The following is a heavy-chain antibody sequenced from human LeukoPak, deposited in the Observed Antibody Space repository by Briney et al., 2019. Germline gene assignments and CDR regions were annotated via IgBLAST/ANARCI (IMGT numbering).Heavy chain of an antibody. J-gene: IGHJ4*02. Sequence: ASVKVSCKASGYTFSNYGISWVRQAPGQGLDWMGWISAYNGNTNYAQKLQGRVTMTTDTSTSTAYMELRSLRSDDTAVYYCATQYCSSTSCYPYWVDYWGQGTLVTVSS. CDR3: ATQYCSSTSCYPYWVDY. D-gene: IGHD2-2*01. V-gene: IGHV1-18*01. CDR2: ISAYNGNT. CDR1: GYTFSNYG.